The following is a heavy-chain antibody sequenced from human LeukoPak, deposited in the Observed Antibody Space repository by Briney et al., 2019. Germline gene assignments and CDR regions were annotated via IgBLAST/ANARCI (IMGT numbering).Heavy chain of an antibody. CDR1: GYTFTSYG. V-gene: IGHV1-69*04. D-gene: IGHD6-6*01. CDR3: ARERPSFDY. CDR2: IIPILGIA. Sequence: ASVKVSCKASGYTFTSYGISWVRQAPGQGLEWMGRIIPILGIANYAQKFQGRVTITADKSTSTAYMELSSLRSEDTAVYYCARERPSFDYWGQGTLVTVSS. J-gene: IGHJ4*02.